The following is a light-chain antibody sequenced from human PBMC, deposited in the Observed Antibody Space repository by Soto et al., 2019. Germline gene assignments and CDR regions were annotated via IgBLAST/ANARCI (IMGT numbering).Light chain of an antibody. J-gene: IGKJ1*01. Sequence: VTITCRASQSISTWLAWYQQKPGKVPKLLIYDASSLESGVPSRFSGSGSGTEFTLTISSLRPDDSATYYCQQYNSYSQTFGQGTKVDIK. V-gene: IGKV1-5*01. CDR1: QSISTW. CDR2: DAS. CDR3: QQYNSYSQT.